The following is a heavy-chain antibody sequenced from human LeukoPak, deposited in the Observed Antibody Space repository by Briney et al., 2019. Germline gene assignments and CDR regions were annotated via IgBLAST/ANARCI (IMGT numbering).Heavy chain of an antibody. CDR3: AKVQDYGDYIYYYYYGMDV. CDR1: GFTFSDYT. CDR2: ISSGSSYI. D-gene: IGHD4-17*01. Sequence: PGGSLRLSCAASGFTFSDYTMNWVRQAPGKGLEWVSSISSGSSYIYFANSVRGRFTIYIDNAKNSLYLQMNSLRAEDTAVYYCAKVQDYGDYIYYYYYGMDVWGQGTTVTVSS. J-gene: IGHJ6*02. V-gene: IGHV3-21*01.